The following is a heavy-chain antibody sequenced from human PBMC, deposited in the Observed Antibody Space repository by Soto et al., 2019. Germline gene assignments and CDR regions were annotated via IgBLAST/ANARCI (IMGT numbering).Heavy chain of an antibody. CDR2: IIPIFGTA. Sequence: QVQLVQSGAEVKKPESSVKVSCEASGGTFSSYAISWVRQAPGQGLEWMGGIIPIFGTANYAQKFQGRVTITADESMSPAYMEQSSLGSEDTAVYYCARDLGVGATTSDYYVMDVWGQGTTVTVSS. V-gene: IGHV1-69*01. D-gene: IGHD1-26*01. J-gene: IGHJ6*02. CDR1: GGTFSSYA. CDR3: ARDLGVGATTSDYYVMDV.